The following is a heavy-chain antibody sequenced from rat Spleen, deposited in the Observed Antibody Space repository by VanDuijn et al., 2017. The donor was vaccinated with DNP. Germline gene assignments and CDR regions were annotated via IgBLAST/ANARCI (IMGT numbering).Heavy chain of an antibody. Sequence: EVQLVESGGGLVQPGRSLNLSCVASGFTFSDYYMAWVRQAPKEGLEWVATIASNGSRTYYPDSVKGRFTISRDDAKNILYLQMDSLRSEDTATYYCVTHYNYWFFDFWGPGTMVSVSS. CDR2: IASNGSRT. CDR1: GFTFSDYY. J-gene: IGHJ1*01. V-gene: IGHV5-7*01. CDR3: VTHYNYWFFDF.